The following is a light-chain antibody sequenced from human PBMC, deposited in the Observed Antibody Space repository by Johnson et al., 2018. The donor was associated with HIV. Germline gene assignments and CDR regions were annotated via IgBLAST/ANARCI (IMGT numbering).Light chain of an antibody. Sequence: QSVLTQPPSVSAAPGQKVTISCSGSSSNIGNNYVSWYRHFPGTAPKLLIYENNKRPSGIPDRFSGSKSGTSATLGITGLQTGDEADYYCGTWDSSLGVFGTGTKVTVL. V-gene: IGLV1-51*02. CDR1: SSNIGNNY. CDR3: GTWDSSLGV. J-gene: IGLJ1*01. CDR2: ENN.